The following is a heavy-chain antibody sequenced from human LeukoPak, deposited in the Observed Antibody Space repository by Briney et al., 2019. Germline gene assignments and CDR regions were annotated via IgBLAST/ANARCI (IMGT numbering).Heavy chain of an antibody. CDR3: ARGSTYYDSSGQVPFDY. CDR1: GFTFSSYA. CDR2: ISYDGSNK. Sequence: TGGSLRLSCAASGFTFSSYAMHWVRQAPGKGLEWVAVISYDGSNKYYADSVKGRFTISRDNGKNTLYLQMNSLRAEDTAVYYCARGSTYYDSSGQVPFDYWGQGTLVTVSS. J-gene: IGHJ4*02. D-gene: IGHD3-22*01. V-gene: IGHV3-30-3*01.